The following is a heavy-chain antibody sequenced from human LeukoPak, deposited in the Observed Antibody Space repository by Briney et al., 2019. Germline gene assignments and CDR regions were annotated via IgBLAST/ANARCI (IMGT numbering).Heavy chain of an antibody. Sequence: PGGSLRLSCAASGFTFSSYWMTWVRQAPGKGLEWVANIKEDGGEGYYVDSVKGRFTVSRDNAKNSLYLQQTSLRAEDTAVYYCATRYCTISACRAGSYKSFDVWGKGTTVTVSS. V-gene: IGHV3-7*01. CDR3: ATRYCTISACRAGSYKSFDV. J-gene: IGHJ6*04. D-gene: IGHD2-8*01. CDR1: GFTFSSYW. CDR2: IKEDGGEG.